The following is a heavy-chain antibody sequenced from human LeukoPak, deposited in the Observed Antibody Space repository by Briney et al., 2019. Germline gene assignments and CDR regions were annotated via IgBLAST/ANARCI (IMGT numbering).Heavy chain of an antibody. CDR1: GGSISSYY. D-gene: IGHD3-10*01. Sequence: SETLSLTCTVSGGSISSYYWSWIRQPPGKGLEWIGNIHYSGSTNYNPSLKSRVTISVDTSKNQFSLKLSSVTAADTAVYYCARGGYYGSGNDFRFDPWGQGTLVTVSS. J-gene: IGHJ5*02. V-gene: IGHV4-59*01. CDR2: IHYSGST. CDR3: ARGGYYGSGNDFRFDP.